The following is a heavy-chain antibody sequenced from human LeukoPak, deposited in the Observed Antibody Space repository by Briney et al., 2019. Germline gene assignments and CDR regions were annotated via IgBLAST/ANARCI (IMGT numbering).Heavy chain of an antibody. Sequence: GGSLRLSCAASGFTFSSYAMHWVRQAPGKGLEWVAVISYDGSNKYYADSVKGRFTISRDNSKNTLYLQMNSLRAEDTAVYYCASNTVVTRYYFDYWGQGTLVTVSS. CDR2: ISYDGSNK. V-gene: IGHV3-30-3*01. J-gene: IGHJ4*02. D-gene: IGHD4-23*01. CDR1: GFTFSSYA. CDR3: ASNTVVTRYYFDY.